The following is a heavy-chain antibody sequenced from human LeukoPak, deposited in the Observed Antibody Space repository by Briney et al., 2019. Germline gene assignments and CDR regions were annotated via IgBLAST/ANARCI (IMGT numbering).Heavy chain of an antibody. CDR1: GFTFSSYA. V-gene: IGHV3-23*01. CDR2: ISGSGGST. D-gene: IGHD3-22*01. J-gene: IGHJ3*02. Sequence: GGSLRLSCAASGFTFSSYAMSWVRQAPGKGLEWASIISGSGGSTYYADSVKGRFTISRDNSKNTLYLQMNSLRAEDTAVYYCAKAINTYYYDSSGYSDDAFDIWGQGAMVTVS. CDR3: AKAINTYYYDSSGYSDDAFDI.